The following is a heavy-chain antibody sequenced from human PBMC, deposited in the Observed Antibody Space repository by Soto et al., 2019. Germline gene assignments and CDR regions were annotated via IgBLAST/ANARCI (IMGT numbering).Heavy chain of an antibody. V-gene: IGHV3-30*03. CDR3: ARTPIRYVDWYYNMDV. D-gene: IGHD3-9*01. CDR1: GLTFNTSG. CDR2: ISYDGATQ. Sequence: GGSLRLSCEVSGLTFNTSGMHWVRQAPGKGLEWLAVISYDGATQYYGDTVKGRFTISRDNSKNTLFLHMGRLRAVDTGTYYCARTPIRYVDWYYNMDVWGQGTTVTVSS. J-gene: IGHJ6*02.